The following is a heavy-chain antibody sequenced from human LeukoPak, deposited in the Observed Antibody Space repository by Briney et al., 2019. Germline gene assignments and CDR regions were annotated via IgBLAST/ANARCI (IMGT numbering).Heavy chain of an antibody. Sequence: GGSLRLSCAASGFSFSSYAMSWVRQAPGKGLEWVSSISGSGDNTYYADSVKGRFTISRDNSKNTLYLQMNSLRAEDTAVYYCAKVGSAGWFGELSFDYWGQGTLVTVSS. CDR3: AKVGSAGWFGELSFDY. J-gene: IGHJ4*02. D-gene: IGHD3-10*01. CDR2: ISGSGDNT. V-gene: IGHV3-23*01. CDR1: GFSFSSYA.